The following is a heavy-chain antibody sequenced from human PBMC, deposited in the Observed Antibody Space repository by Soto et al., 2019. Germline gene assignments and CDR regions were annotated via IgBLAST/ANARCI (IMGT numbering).Heavy chain of an antibody. Sequence: QVQLVESGGGVVQPGRSLRLSCAASGFTFSNSDIHCVRQAPGKGLEWVAVISYDGSTTYYLDSVKGRFTLSRDNSRNTRYLQMNSLRVEDTAVYYCVAGDGDYWGQGTLVTVSS. D-gene: IGHD2-21*02. CDR2: ISYDGSTT. J-gene: IGHJ4*02. V-gene: IGHV3-30*03. CDR1: GFTFSNSD. CDR3: VAGDGDY.